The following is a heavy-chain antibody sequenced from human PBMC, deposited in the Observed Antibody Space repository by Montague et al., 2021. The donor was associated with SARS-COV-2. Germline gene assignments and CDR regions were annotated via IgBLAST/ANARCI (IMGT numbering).Heavy chain of an antibody. CDR3: ARVRYYGSGTSLGMDV. D-gene: IGHD3-10*01. J-gene: IGHJ6*02. CDR1: GGSISSSSYY. Sequence: SETLSLTCTVSGGSISSSSYYWGWIRQPPGKGLEWIGEINHSGSTNYHPSLKSRVTISVDTSENQFSLKLSSATAADTAVYYCARVRYYGSGTSLGMDVWGQGTTVTVSS. V-gene: IGHV4-39*07. CDR2: INHSGST.